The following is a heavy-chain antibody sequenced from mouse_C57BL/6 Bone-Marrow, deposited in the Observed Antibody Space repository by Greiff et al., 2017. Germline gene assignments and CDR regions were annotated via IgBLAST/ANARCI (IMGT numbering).Heavy chain of an antibody. CDR2: INPYNGGT. V-gene: IGHV1-19*01. CDR3: ARRSRLWDYYGSSYAMDY. J-gene: IGHJ4*01. D-gene: IGHD1-1*01. Sequence: EVQLQQSGPVLVKPGASVKMSCKASGYTFTDYYMNWVKQSHGKSLEWIGVINPYNGGTSYNQKFKGKATLTVDKSSSTAYMELNSLTSEDSAVYYCARRSRLWDYYGSSYAMDYWGQGTSVTVSS. CDR1: GYTFTDYY.